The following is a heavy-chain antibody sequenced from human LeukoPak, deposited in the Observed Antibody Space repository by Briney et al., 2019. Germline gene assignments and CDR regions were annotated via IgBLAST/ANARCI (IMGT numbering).Heavy chain of an antibody. CDR2: INHSGST. CDR1: GGSFSGYY. V-gene: IGHV4-34*01. CDR3: ARTNYLVATITRYYYYYMDV. J-gene: IGHJ6*03. D-gene: IGHD5-12*01. Sequence: PSETLSLTCAVYGGSFSGYYWSWIRQPPGKGLEWIGEINHSGSTNYNPSLKSRVTISVDTSKNQFSLKLSSVTAADTAAYYCARTNYLVATITRYYYYYMDVWGKGTTVTVSS.